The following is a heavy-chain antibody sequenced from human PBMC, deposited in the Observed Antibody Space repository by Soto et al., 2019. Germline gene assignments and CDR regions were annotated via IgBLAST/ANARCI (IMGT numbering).Heavy chain of an antibody. CDR3: VNTRGLIDS. CDR2: IGGSGGGT. D-gene: IGHD1-1*01. V-gene: IGHV3-23*01. Sequence: DVQLLESGGGLVQPGKSLKLSCAASGVPFDIYTMSWVRQAPGKGLEWVSLIGGSGGGTNYAASVRGRFTTTRDNSKNTLYLHMRSLRPEDTAMYYCVNTRGLIDSWGQGTLVTVSS. CDR1: GVPFDIYT. J-gene: IGHJ4*02.